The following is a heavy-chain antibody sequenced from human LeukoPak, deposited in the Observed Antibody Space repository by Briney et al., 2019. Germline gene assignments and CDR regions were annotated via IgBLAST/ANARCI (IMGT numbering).Heavy chain of an antibody. J-gene: IGHJ4*02. V-gene: IGHV4-59*08. Sequence: SETLSLTCTVSGGSISSYYWSWIRQPPGKGLEWIGYISYSGSTNYNPSLRSRVTISVDTPKNQFSLKLSSVTAADTALYYCARHDCSAGSCCLPPHYWGQGTLVTVSS. CDR1: GGSISSYY. D-gene: IGHD2-15*01. CDR3: ARHDCSAGSCCLPPHY. CDR2: ISYSGST.